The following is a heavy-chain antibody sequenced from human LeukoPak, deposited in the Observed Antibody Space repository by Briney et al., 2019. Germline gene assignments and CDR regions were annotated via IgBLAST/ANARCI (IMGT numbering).Heavy chain of an antibody. D-gene: IGHD1-14*01. V-gene: IGHV1-8*01. CDR1: GYTFTSYD. J-gene: IGHJ2*01. Sequence: VASVKVSCKASGYTFTSYDINWVRQATGQGLEWMGWMSPNSGNTGYAQKFQGRVTMTRDTSISTAYMELNSLRSEDTAVYYCTSGPPEWGFDLWGRGTLVTVSS. CDR2: MSPNSGNT. CDR3: TSGPPEWGFDL.